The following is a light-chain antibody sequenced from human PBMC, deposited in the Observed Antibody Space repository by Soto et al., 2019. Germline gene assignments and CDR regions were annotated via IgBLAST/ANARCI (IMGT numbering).Light chain of an antibody. CDR1: QSVSSNY. V-gene: IGKV3-20*01. CDR2: DAS. Sequence: EIVLTQSPGTLSLSPGERATLSCRASQSVSSNYLAWYQQKPGQAPRLLIYDASSRATGIPDRFSGSGSGTDFTLTISRLEPEDFAVFYCQQYGRLPLTFGGGTKVEIK. J-gene: IGKJ4*01. CDR3: QQYGRLPLT.